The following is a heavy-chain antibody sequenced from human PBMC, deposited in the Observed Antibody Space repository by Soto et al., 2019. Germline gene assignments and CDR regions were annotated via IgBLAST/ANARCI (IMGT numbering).Heavy chain of an antibody. CDR2: TYFRSKWYN. J-gene: IGHJ5*02. CDR1: GDSVSSNTAS. V-gene: IGHV6-1*01. Sequence: SQTLSLTCAISGDSVSSNTASWNWIRQSPSRGLEWLGRTYFRSKWYNDYAVSVKSRIIINPDTSNNQLYLQLNSVTPEDTAVYFCAKGDNLGPKTGYAFDPWGQGIMVTVSS. D-gene: IGHD5-12*01. CDR3: AKGDNLGPKTGYAFDP.